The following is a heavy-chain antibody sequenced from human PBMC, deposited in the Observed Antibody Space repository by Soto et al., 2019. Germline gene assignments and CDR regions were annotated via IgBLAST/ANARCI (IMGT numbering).Heavy chain of an antibody. D-gene: IGHD3-22*01. J-gene: IGHJ4*02. V-gene: IGHV1-2*02. CDR2: INPNSGGT. CDR1: GYTFTGYY. Sequence: QVQLVQSGAEVKKPGASVKVSCKASGYTFTGYYMHWVRQAPGQGLEWMGWINPNSGGTNYAQKFQGRVTMTRDTYISSVYMELIRLRSDDTVVYYCARDRYYYDSSGYYYVPYYFDYWGQGTLVTVSS. CDR3: ARDRYYYDSSGYYYVPYYFDY.